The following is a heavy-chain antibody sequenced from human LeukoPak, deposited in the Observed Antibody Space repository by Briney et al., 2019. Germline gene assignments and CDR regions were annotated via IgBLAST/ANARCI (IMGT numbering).Heavy chain of an antibody. CDR3: ARARTYYYDSSGYQAFDY. D-gene: IGHD3-22*01. CDR1: GGSISSGDYY. CDR2: IYYSGST. V-gene: IGHV4-30-4*08. J-gene: IGHJ4*02. Sequence: KPSETLSLTCTVSGGSISSGDYYWSWIRQPPGKGLEWIGYIYYSGSTYYNPSLKSRVTISVDTSKNQFSLKLSSVTAADTAVYYCARARTYYYDSSGYQAFDYWGRGTLVTVSS.